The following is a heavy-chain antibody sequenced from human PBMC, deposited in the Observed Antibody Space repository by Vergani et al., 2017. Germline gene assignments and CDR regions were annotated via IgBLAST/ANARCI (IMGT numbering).Heavy chain of an antibody. V-gene: IGHV3-23*01. J-gene: IGHJ4*02. Sequence: EVQLLESGGGLVQPGGSLRLSCAASGFTFSNYAMTWVRQAPGKGLEWVSGLSGTGGNIYYADSVKGRFTISSDNSKNTLYLQMNSLRVEDTAVYYCAKDLRSSNWGGRFDSWGQGTLVTVSS. D-gene: IGHD6-13*01. CDR3: AKDLRSSNWGGRFDS. CDR1: GFTFSNYA. CDR2: LSGTGGNI.